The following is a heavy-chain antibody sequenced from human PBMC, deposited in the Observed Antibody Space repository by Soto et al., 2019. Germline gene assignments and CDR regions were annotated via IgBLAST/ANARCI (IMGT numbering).Heavy chain of an antibody. CDR3: ARRRVVPAAMHYYYYYGMDV. D-gene: IGHD2-2*01. CDR1: GGSISSGGYY. J-gene: IGHJ6*02. CDR2: IYYSGST. Sequence: SETLSLTCTVSGGSISSGGYYWSWIRQHPGKGLEWIGYIYYSGSTYYNPSLKSRVTISVDTSKNQFSLKLSSVTAADTAVYYCARRRVVPAAMHYYYYYGMDVWGQGTTVTVSS. V-gene: IGHV4-31*03.